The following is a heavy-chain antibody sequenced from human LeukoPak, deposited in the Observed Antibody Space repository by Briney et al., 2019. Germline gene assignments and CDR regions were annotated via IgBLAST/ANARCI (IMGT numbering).Heavy chain of an antibody. CDR3: ARAVGYKGFVDY. D-gene: IGHD5-24*01. J-gene: IGHJ4*02. CDR1: GFSFSTYA. Sequence: GGSLRLSCAASGFSFSTYAMSWVRQAPGKGLEWVSAISGTGGSTYYADSVKGRFTISRDNSKNTLYLQMNSLRAEDTAVYYCARAVGYKGFVDYWGQGTLVTVSS. CDR2: ISGTGGST. V-gene: IGHV3-23*01.